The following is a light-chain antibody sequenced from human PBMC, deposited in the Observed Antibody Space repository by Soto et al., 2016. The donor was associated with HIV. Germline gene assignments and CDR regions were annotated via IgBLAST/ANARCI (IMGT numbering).Light chain of an antibody. CDR3: QAWDTSTVV. J-gene: IGLJ2*01. CDR2: EDR. Sequence: SYELTQPPSVSVSPGQTATITCSGDKLGDKYVCWYQQEPGQSPVLVIYEDRKRPSGIPERFSGSNSGNTATLTISGTQAMDEADYYCQAWDTSTVVFGGGTNLTVL. V-gene: IGLV3-1*01. CDR1: KLGDKY.